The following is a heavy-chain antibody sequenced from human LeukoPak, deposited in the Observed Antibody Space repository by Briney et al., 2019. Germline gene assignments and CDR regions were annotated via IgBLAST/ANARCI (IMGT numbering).Heavy chain of an antibody. CDR1: GGSISSGGYY. Sequence: SQTLSLTCTVSGGSISSGGYYWSWIRQHPGKGLEWIGYIYYSGSTYYNPSLKSRVTISVDTSKNQFSLKLSSVTAADTAVYYCARFRGRIAAAGRWVDYWGQGTLVTVSS. V-gene: IGHV4-31*03. CDR3: ARFRGRIAAAGRWVDY. J-gene: IGHJ4*02. D-gene: IGHD6-13*01. CDR2: IYYSGST.